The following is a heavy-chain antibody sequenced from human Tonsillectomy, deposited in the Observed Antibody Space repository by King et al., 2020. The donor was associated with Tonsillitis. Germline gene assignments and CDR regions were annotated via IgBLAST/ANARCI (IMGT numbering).Heavy chain of an antibody. CDR3: AKVAGRGIGTTGIFAL. V-gene: IGHV3-23*04. CDR2: ISGSGSNT. J-gene: IGHJ4*02. D-gene: IGHD3/OR15-3a*01. Sequence: VQLVESGGGLLQPGGSLRLSCAASGFTFSTYAMSWVRQVPGKGLEWVSGISGSGSNTKYADSVKGRFTISRDNSKNSLYLQMNSLRAEDTAVYFCAKVAGRGIGTTGIFALWGQGTLVPVPS. CDR1: GFTFSTYA.